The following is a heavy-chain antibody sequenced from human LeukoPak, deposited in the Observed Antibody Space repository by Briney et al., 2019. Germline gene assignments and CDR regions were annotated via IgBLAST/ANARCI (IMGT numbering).Heavy chain of an antibody. CDR2: VHHSGRT. D-gene: IGHD4/OR15-4a*01. CDR3: ARDLRAKY. V-gene: IGHV4-59*01. Sequence: SETLSLTCNVSGASIFNYYWSWLRQAPGKGLEWIGYVHHSGRTNSNPSLGSRVTMSVDTSTSQLSLNLTSVTTADTAVYFCARDLRAKYWGQGTLVFVSS. CDR1: GASIFNYY. J-gene: IGHJ1*01.